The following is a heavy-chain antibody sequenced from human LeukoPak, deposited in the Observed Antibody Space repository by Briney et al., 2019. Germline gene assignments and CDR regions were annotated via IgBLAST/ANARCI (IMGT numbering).Heavy chain of an antibody. CDR1: GGSFSGYY. CDR2: INHSGST. J-gene: IGHJ4*02. V-gene: IGHV4-34*01. CDR3: ARDGYTLYYFDY. Sequence: RTSETLSLTCAVYGGSFSGYYWSWIRHPPGKGLEWIGEINHSGSTNYNPSLKSRVTISVDTSKNQFSLKLSSVTAADTAVYYCARDGYTLYYFDYWGQGTLVTVSS. D-gene: IGHD5-24*01.